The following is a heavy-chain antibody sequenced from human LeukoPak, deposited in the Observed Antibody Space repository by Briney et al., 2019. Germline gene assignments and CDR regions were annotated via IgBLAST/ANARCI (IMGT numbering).Heavy chain of an antibody. CDR1: GYTFTSYD. CDR3: ARGPALYCGGTSCYAGSAFDP. CDR2: MNPNSGNT. J-gene: IGHJ5*02. V-gene: IGHV1-8*01. D-gene: IGHD2-2*01. Sequence: VASVKVSCKASGYTFTSYDINWVRQATGQGLEWMGWMNPNSGNTGYAQKFQGRVTMTRNTSISTAYMELSSLRSEDTAVYYCARGPALYCGGTSCYAGSAFDPWGQGTLVTVSS.